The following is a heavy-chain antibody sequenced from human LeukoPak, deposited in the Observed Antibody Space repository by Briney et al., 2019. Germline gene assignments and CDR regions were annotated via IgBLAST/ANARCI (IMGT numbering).Heavy chain of an antibody. CDR2: ISLTGLT. CDR3: SRENGAFSPFGY. D-gene: IGHD2-8*01. J-gene: IGHJ4*02. Sequence: ASETLSLTCGVSGGSISNTNWWSWVRQPPGQGLEWIGEISLTGLTHYNPSLESRVTVSLDKSKNQLSLNLTSVTAADTAVYYSSRENGAFSPFGYWGQGTLVTVLS. CDR1: GGSISNTNW. V-gene: IGHV4-4*02.